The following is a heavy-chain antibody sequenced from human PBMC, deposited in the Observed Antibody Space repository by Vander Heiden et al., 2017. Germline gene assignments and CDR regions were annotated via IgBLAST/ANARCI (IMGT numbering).Heavy chain of an antibody. Sequence: EVQLVESGGGLVQPGGSLRLSCAASGFTFSSYDMHWVRQATGKGLEWVSAIDTAGDTYYPGSVTGRFTISRENAKNSLYLQMNSLRAGDTAVYYCARAGSSGYHFDYWGQGTLVTVSS. CDR1: GFTFSSYD. D-gene: IGHD3-22*01. CDR3: ARAGSSGYHFDY. J-gene: IGHJ4*02. CDR2: IDTAGDT. V-gene: IGHV3-13*01.